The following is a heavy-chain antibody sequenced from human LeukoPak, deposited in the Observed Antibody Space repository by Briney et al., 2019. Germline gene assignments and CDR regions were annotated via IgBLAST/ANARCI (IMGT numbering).Heavy chain of an antibody. CDR1: GSTFNSYS. CDR2: ISSSSSTI. Sequence: PGGSLRLSCAASGSTFNSYSMNWVRQAPGKGLEWVSYISSSSSTIYYADSVKGRFTISRDNAKNSLYLQMNSLRAEDTAVYYCASFHSGSYSYFDYWGQGTLVTVSS. V-gene: IGHV3-48*01. D-gene: IGHD1-26*01. CDR3: ASFHSGSYSYFDY. J-gene: IGHJ4*02.